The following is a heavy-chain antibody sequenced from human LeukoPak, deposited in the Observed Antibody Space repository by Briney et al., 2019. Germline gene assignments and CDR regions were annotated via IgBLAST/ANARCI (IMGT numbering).Heavy chain of an antibody. J-gene: IGHJ4*02. CDR2: INPNSGGT. CDR1: GYTFTGYY. D-gene: IGHD3-22*01. Sequence: AASVKVSCKASGYTFTGYYMHWVRQAPGQGLEWMGWINPNSGGTNYAQKFQGRVTMTRDTSISTAYMELSRLRSDDTAVYYCASPSSGFYFYDSSGLDYWVQGTLVTVSS. V-gene: IGHV1-2*02. CDR3: ASPSSGFYFYDSSGLDY.